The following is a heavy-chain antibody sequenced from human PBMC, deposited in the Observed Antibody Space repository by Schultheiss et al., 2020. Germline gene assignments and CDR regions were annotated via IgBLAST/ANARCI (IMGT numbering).Heavy chain of an antibody. CDR1: GITFSSYA. D-gene: IGHD1-26*01. V-gene: IGHV3-64*01. CDR2: ISSNGGST. J-gene: IGHJ3*02. CDR3: ARGGGATVGRAFDI. Sequence: GGSLRLSFAASGITFSSYAMHWVRQAPGKGPEYVSAISSNGGSTYYANSVKGRFTISRDNSKNTLYLQMGSLRAEDMAVYYCARGGGATVGRAFDIWGQGTMVTVSS.